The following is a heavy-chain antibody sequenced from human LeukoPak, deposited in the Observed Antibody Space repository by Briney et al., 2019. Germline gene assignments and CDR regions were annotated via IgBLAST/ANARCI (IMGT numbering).Heavy chain of an antibody. CDR3: AKGYYYDSSGYSLYYSDY. CDR2: ISGSGGST. CDR1: GFTFSSYA. V-gene: IGHV3-23*01. Sequence: PGGSLRLSCAASGFTFSSYAMSWVRQAPGKGLEWVSAISGSGGSTYYADSVKGRFTISRDNSKNTLYLQMNSLRAEDTAVYYCAKGYYYDSSGYSLYYSDYWGQGTLVTVSS. J-gene: IGHJ4*02. D-gene: IGHD3-22*01.